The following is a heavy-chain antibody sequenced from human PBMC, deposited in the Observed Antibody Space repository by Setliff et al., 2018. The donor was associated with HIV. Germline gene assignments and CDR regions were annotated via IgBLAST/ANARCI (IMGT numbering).Heavy chain of an antibody. CDR1: GGSIWSGSYY. J-gene: IGHJ4*02. Sequence: SETLSLTCTVSGGSIWSGSYYWTWIRQPAGKGLEWIGRISSSGSTTYNPSLKSRVSVSIGPSKNQFSLNLSSVTAADTAVYYCARDVGSSAWPFDHWGQGTLVTVS. D-gene: IGHD6-25*01. V-gene: IGHV4-61*02. CDR3: ARDVGSSAWPFDH. CDR2: ISSSGST.